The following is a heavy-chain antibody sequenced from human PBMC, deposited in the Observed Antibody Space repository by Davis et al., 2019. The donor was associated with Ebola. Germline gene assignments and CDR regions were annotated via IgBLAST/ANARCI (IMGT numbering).Heavy chain of an antibody. CDR2: INPSGGST. J-gene: IGHJ6*03. CDR1: GYTFTSYY. CDR3: ATTDTSSLDIVATTKMGYYYYMDV. V-gene: IGHV1-46*01. Sequence: ASVKVSCKASGYTFTSYYMHWVRQAPGQGLEWMGIINPSGGSTSYAQKFQGRVTMTEDTSTDTAYMELSSLRSEDTAVYYCATTDTSSLDIVATTKMGYYYYMDVWGKGTTVTVSS. D-gene: IGHD5-12*01.